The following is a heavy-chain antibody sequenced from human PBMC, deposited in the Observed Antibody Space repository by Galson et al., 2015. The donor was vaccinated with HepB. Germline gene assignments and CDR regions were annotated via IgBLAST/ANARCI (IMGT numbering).Heavy chain of an antibody. D-gene: IGHD3-10*01. CDR2: IYPADSDT. CDR3: ARVTYYYGSGSYPHAFDI. J-gene: IGHJ3*02. V-gene: IGHV5-51*03. Sequence: QSGAEVKKPGESLKISCKASGYSFPTYWIGWVRQMPGKGLEWMGIIYPADSDTRYSPSFQGQVTISADKSISTAYLQWSSLKASDTAMYYCARVTYYYGSGSYPHAFDIWGQGTMVTVSS. CDR1: GYSFPTYW.